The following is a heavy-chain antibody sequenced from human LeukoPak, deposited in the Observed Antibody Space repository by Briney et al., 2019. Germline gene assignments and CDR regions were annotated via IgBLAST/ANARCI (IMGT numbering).Heavy chain of an antibody. CDR2: IIPIFGTA. V-gene: IGHV1-69*05. J-gene: IGHJ4*02. D-gene: IGHD6-19*01. CDR3: AREMGYGQWLVEYYFDY. Sequence: SVKVSCKASGGTFSSYAISWVRQAPGQGLEWMGGIIPIFGTANYAQKFQGRVTITTDESTSTAYMELSSLRSEDTAVYYCAREMGYGQWLVEYYFDYWGQGTLVTVSS. CDR1: GGTFSSYA.